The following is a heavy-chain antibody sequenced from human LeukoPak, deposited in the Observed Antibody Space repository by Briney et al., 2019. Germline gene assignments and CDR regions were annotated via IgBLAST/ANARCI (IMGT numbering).Heavy chain of an antibody. CDR3: ARVRDFWSGYYEGFDP. J-gene: IGHJ5*02. CDR2: IYYSGST. CDR1: GGSFSGYY. V-gene: IGHV4-59*01. D-gene: IGHD3-3*01. Sequence: SETLSLTCAVYGGSFSGYYWSWIRQPPGKGLEWIGYIYYSGSTNYNPSLKSRVTISVDTSKNQFSLKLSSVTAADTAVYYCARVRDFWSGYYEGFDPWGQGTLVTVSS.